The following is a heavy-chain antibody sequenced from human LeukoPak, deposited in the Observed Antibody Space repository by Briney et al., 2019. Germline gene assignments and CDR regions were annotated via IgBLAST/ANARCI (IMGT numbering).Heavy chain of an antibody. D-gene: IGHD5-18*01. V-gene: IGHV3-23*01. CDR1: GFTFSSYE. Sequence: GGSLRLSCAASGFTFSSYEMNWVRQAPGKGLERVSAISGSGGSTYYADSVKGRFTISRDNSKNTLYLQMNSLRAEDTAVYYCAKDSRGYSYGYGRNNWFDPWGQGTLVTVSS. CDR2: ISGSGGST. CDR3: AKDSRGYSYGYGRNNWFDP. J-gene: IGHJ5*02.